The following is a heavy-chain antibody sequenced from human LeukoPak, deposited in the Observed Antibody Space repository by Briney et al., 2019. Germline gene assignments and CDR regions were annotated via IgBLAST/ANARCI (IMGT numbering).Heavy chain of an antibody. CDR1: GYTFTSYG. V-gene: IGHV1-18*01. J-gene: IGHJ6*02. CDR2: ISAYNGNT. D-gene: IGHD1-26*01. CDR3: ARFAWERPEGHYYYYGMDV. Sequence: ASVKVSCKASGYTFTSYGISWVRQAPGQGLEWMGWISAYNGNTNYAQKLQGRVTMTTDTSTSTAYMELRSLRSDDTAVYYCARFAWERPEGHYYYYGMDVWGQGTTVTVSS.